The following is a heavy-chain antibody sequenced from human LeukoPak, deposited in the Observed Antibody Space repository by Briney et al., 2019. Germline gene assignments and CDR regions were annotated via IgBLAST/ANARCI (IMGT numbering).Heavy chain of an antibody. CDR3: NTNYYDRTGYSLII. CDR1: GYTFTHYD. V-gene: IGHV1-8*03. D-gene: IGHD3-22*01. J-gene: IGHJ3*02. Sequence: ASVKVSCKASGYTFTHYDINWVRQAAGQGLEWVGWMNPNSGDTGSAPQSQGRVTLTRNTSISTAYLDLSSLRSEDTAVYYCNTNYYDRTGYSLIIWGQGTLVTVSA. CDR2: MNPNSGDT.